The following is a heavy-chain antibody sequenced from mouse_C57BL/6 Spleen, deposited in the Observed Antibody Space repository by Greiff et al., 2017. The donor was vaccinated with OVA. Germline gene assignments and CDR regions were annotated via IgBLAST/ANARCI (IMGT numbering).Heavy chain of an antibody. V-gene: IGHV1-63*01. D-gene: IGHD2-1*01. CDR3: ARSDGNYGAWFAY. J-gene: IGHJ3*01. CDR2: IYPGGGYT. CDR1: GYTFTNYW. Sequence: VMLVESGAELVRPGTSVKMSCKASGYTFTNYWIGWAKQRPGHGLEWIGDIYPGGGYTNYNEKFKGKATLTADKSSSTAYMQFSSLTSEDSAIYYCARSDGNYGAWFAYWGQGTLVTVSA.